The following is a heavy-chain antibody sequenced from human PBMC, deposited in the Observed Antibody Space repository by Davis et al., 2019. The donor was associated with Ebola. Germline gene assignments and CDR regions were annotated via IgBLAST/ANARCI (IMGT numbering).Heavy chain of an antibody. CDR2: ISGDGDKT. CDR1: EFIFNYYA. D-gene: IGHD4-17*01. CDR3: ARDPLVGFGDYYFDS. J-gene: IGHJ4*02. Sequence: PGGSLRLSCVGSEFIFNYYAMSWVRQAPGKGLEWVSAISGDGDKTYYGDSVKGRFTISRYNSKNKLYLQMSSLRAEDTAVYFCARDPLVGFGDYYFDSWGQGTLVTVSS. V-gene: IGHV3-23*01.